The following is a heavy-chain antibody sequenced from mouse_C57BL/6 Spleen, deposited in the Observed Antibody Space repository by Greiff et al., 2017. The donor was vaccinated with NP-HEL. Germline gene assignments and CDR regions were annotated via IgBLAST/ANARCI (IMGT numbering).Heavy chain of an antibody. V-gene: IGHV5-6*01. J-gene: IGHJ3*01. D-gene: IGHD1-1*01. CDR3: ARHEELRWFAY. Sequence: VQLKESGGDLVKPGGSLKLSCAASGFTFSSYGMSWVRQTPDKRLEWVATISSGGSYTYYPDSVKGRFTISRDNAKNTLYLQMSSLKSEDKAMYYCARHEELRWFAYWGQGTLVTVSA. CDR2: ISSGGSYT. CDR1: GFTFSSYG.